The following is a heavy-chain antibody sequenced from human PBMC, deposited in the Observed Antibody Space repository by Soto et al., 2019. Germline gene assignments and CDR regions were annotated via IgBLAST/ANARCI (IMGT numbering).Heavy chain of an antibody. CDR3: AGGGGSGSYYGAFDI. J-gene: IGHJ3*02. V-gene: IGHV3-21*01. Sequence: EVQLVESGGGLVKPGGSLRLSCAASGFTFSSYSMNWVRQAPGKGLEWVSSISSSSSYIYYADSVKGRFTISRDNAKNSLYLQRNSLRAEETAVYYWAGGGGSGSYYGAFDIWGQGTMVTVSS. CDR2: ISSSSSYI. D-gene: IGHD1-26*01. CDR1: GFTFSSYS.